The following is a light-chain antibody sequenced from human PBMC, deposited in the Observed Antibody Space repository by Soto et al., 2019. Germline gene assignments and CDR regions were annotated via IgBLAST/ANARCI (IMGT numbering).Light chain of an antibody. CDR2: GAS. Sequence: EIVLTQYPGTLSLSPGERATLSCRASQSINNRYLAWYQQKPGQAPRLLIYGASGRATGIPDRFSGSGSGTDFTLTISRLEPEDFAVYYCQQFGSSPGFTFGPGTKVDMK. CDR3: QQFGSSPGFT. J-gene: IGKJ3*01. CDR1: QSINNRY. V-gene: IGKV3-20*01.